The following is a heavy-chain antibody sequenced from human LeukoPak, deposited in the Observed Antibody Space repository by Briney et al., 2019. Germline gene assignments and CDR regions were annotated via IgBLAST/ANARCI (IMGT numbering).Heavy chain of an antibody. CDR1: GFTFSSYA. J-gene: IGHJ4*02. V-gene: IGHV3-23*01. D-gene: IGHD3-22*01. CDR3: ASSDSSGYRVDY. CDR2: ISGSGGST. Sequence: PGGSLRLSCAASGFTFSSYAMSWVRQAPGKGLEWVSAISGSGGSTYYADSVKGRFTISRDNSKNTLYLQMNSLRAEDTAVYYCASSDSSGYRVDYWGQGTLVTVSS.